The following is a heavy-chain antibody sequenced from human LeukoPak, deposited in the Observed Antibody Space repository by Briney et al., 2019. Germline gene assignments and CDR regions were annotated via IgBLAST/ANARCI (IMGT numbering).Heavy chain of an antibody. CDR1: GFTFSSYA. CDR3: ARENSSGWYEDY. CDR2: ISYDGSNK. V-gene: IGHV3-30-3*01. J-gene: IGHJ4*02. Sequence: QTGGSLRLSCAASGFTFSSYAMHWVRQAPGKGLEWVAVISYDGSNKYYADSVKGRFTISRDNSKNTLYLQMNSLRAEDTAVYYCARENSSGWYEDYWGQGTLVTASS. D-gene: IGHD6-19*01.